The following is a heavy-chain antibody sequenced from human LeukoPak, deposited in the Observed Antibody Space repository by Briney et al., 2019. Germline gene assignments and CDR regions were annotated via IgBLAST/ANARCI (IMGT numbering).Heavy chain of an antibody. CDR1: GYTFTSYD. J-gene: IGHJ3*02. D-gene: IGHD5-18*01. Sequence: ASVKVSCKASGYTFTSYDINWVRQATGQGLEWMGWMNPNSGNTGYAQKFQGRVTITRSTSIGTAYMELSSLRSEDTAVYYCARGYSYGPSSPRAFDIWGQGTMVTVSS. V-gene: IGHV1-8*03. CDR3: ARGYSYGPSSPRAFDI. CDR2: MNPNSGNT.